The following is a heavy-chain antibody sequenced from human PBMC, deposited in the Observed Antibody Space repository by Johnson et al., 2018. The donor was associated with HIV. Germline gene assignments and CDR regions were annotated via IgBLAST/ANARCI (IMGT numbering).Heavy chain of an antibody. CDR3: AKIGQWRERLDAFDV. J-gene: IGHJ3*01. D-gene: IGHD6-19*01. CDR2: IRYDGTNK. CDR1: GFTFSSYG. Sequence: QMQLVESGGGVVQPGGSLRLSCAASGFTFSSYGMHWVRQAPGKGLEWVAFIRYDGTNKYYADSMKGRFTISSDNSKNTLYLQMSSLRPEDTAVYYCAKIGQWRERLDAFDVWGQGTMVTVSS. V-gene: IGHV3-30*02.